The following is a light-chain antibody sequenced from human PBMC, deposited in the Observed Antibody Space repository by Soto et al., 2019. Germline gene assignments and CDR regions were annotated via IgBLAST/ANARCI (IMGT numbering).Light chain of an antibody. V-gene: IGLV1-40*01. Sequence: QSALTQPPSVSGAPGQRVTISCTGSSSNIGAGYDVHWYQQLPGTAPKLLIYGNSNRPSGVPDRFSGSKSGTSASLAITWLQAEDEADYYCQSYDSSLSGPYVFGTGTKVTVL. J-gene: IGLJ1*01. CDR3: QSYDSSLSGPYV. CDR1: SSNIGAGYD. CDR2: GNS.